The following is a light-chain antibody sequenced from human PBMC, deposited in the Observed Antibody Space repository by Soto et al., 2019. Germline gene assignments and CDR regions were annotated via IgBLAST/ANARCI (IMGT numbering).Light chain of an antibody. J-gene: IGLJ2*01. CDR1: DSDVGYYNY. Sequence: QSALTQPRSVSGSPGQSVTISCSGSDSDVGYYNYVSWYQQHPGKAPKLMIYDVTKRPSGVPDRFSASKSGNTASLTISGLQAEDEADYYCCSYAGRSTLIFGGGTKVTVL. V-gene: IGLV2-11*01. CDR2: DVT. CDR3: CSYAGRSTLI.